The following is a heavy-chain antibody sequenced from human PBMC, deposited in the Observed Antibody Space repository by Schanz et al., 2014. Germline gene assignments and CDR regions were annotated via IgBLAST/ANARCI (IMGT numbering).Heavy chain of an antibody. J-gene: IGHJ6*02. CDR1: GGPFSGYF. CDR3: ARHLVNAYGMDV. D-gene: IGHD3-3*02. V-gene: IGHV4-34*01. Sequence: QVQLQQWGAGLLKPSETLSLTCAVYGGPFSGYFWSWIRQSPGKGLQWIGEIHHSGSIIYNPSLRRGVTISMDTSKTQFFLKVPSVTAADTAVYYCARHLVNAYGMDVWGQGTAVTVSS. CDR2: IHHSGSI.